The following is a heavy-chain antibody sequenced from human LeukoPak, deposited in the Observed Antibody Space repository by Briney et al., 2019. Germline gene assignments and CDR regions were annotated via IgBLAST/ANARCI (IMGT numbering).Heavy chain of an antibody. J-gene: IGHJ5*02. Sequence: PSETLSLTCTVSGGSVSGYYWSWIRQPPGKGLEWIGYIYYSGSTNYNPSLKSRVTISVDTSENQFSLKLPSVTAADTAVYYCARDREYSSSGLVWFDPWGHGILVTVSS. CDR2: IYYSGST. V-gene: IGHV4-59*02. CDR1: GGSVSGYY. D-gene: IGHD6-6*01. CDR3: ARDREYSSSGLVWFDP.